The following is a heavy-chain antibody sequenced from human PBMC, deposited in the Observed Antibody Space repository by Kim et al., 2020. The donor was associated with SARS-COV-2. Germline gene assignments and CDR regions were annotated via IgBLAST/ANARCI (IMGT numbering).Heavy chain of an antibody. CDR3: ARGRGWYGRGYGMDV. V-gene: IGHV4-34*01. CDR1: GGSFSGYY. Sequence: SETLSLTCAVYGGSFSGYYWSWIRQPPGKGLEWIGEINHSGSTNYNPSLKSGVTISVDTSKNPFSLKLSSVTAADTAVYYCARGRGWYGRGYGMDVWGQGTTVTVSS. D-gene: IGHD6-19*01. CDR2: INHSGST. J-gene: IGHJ6*02.